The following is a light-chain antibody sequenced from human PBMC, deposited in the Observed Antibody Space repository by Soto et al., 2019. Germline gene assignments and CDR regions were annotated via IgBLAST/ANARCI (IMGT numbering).Light chain of an antibody. Sequence: IQMTQSPSTLSASIGDKVTITCRPTQSISSWLAWYQHKPGEAPKLLIYDASDLETGVPLRFSGRGSEIEFTLTINGLQPDDFATYYCQQYNSFPRTFGQGTKVDIK. J-gene: IGKJ1*01. CDR3: QQYNSFPRT. CDR1: QSISSW. V-gene: IGKV1-5*01. CDR2: DAS.